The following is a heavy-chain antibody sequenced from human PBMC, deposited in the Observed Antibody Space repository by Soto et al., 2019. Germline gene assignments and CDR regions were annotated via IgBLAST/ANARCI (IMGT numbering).Heavy chain of an antibody. J-gene: IGHJ4*02. CDR2: IYYSGST. Sequence: PSETLSLTCAVSGYSISSSNWWGWIRQPPGKGLEWIGYIYYSGSTYYNPSLKSRVTMSVDTSKNQFSLKLSSVTAVDTAVYYCARSDYGDAADYWGQGTLVTVSS. V-gene: IGHV4-28*01. CDR1: GYSISSSNW. CDR3: ARSDYGDAADY. D-gene: IGHD4-17*01.